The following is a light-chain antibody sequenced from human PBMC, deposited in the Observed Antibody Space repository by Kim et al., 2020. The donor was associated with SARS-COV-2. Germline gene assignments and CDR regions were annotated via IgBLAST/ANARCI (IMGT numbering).Light chain of an antibody. CDR2: GAS. CDR1: QSVSSN. CDR3: QQYDSWPRT. J-gene: IGKJ1*01. V-gene: IGKV3-15*01. Sequence: VSPGGSATLSCRASQSVSSNFVWYQQRPGQAPRLLIYGASTRATGIPARFSGSGAGTEFTLTISSLQSEDFVVYYCQQYDSWPRTFGQGTKVDIK.